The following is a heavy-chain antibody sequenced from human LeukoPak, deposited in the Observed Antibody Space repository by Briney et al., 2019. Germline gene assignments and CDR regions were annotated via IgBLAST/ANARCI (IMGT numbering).Heavy chain of an antibody. D-gene: IGHD2-15*01. CDR2: ISQSGST. J-gene: IGHJ4*02. CDR3: ARHTYCLGGSCYVDN. V-gene: IGHV4-38-2*01. Sequence: PSETLSLTCAVSGYSINSGYYWGWIRQPPGKGLEWIGSISQSGSTYYRASLKSRVTISMDTSKNQFYLKLRSVTAADTAVYYCARHTYCLGGSCYVDNWAREPWSLSPQ. CDR1: GYSINSGYY.